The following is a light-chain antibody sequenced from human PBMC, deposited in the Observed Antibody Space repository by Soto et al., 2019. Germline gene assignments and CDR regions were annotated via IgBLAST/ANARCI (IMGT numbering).Light chain of an antibody. CDR3: GTWDSSLSAAI. Sequence: QSVLTQPPAVSAAPGQRVTISCSGSSSNIGNNFVSWYQQLPGTAPKLLIYENDKRPSGLPDRFSGSKSGTSATLGITGLQTGDEADYYCGTWDSSLSAAIFGGGTKVTVL. CDR2: END. V-gene: IGLV1-51*02. CDR1: SSNIGNNF. J-gene: IGLJ2*01.